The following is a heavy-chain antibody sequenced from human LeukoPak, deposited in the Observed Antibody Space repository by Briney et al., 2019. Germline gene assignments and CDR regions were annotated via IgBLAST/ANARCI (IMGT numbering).Heavy chain of an antibody. D-gene: IGHD3-3*01. V-gene: IGHV4-4*07. CDR2: IYTSGST. J-gene: IGHJ4*02. CDR1: CGYISSYY. CDR3: ARLSLPNYDFWFPEDY. Sequence: SETLSLTCTVSCGYISSYYWSWIRQPAGKGLQWIGRIYTSGSTNYNPSLKSRVIMSVDTSKNQFSLKLSSVTAADTAVYYCARLSLPNYDFWFPEDYWGQGTLVTVSS.